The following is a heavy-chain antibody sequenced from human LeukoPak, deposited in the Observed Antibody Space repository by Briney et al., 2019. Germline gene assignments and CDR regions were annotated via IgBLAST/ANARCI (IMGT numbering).Heavy chain of an antibody. Sequence: SETLSLTCTVSGDSIGSYYWSWIRQTPGKGLEWIGYIYYSGSTNYNPSLKSRVTISVDTSKNQFSLKLSSVTAADTAVYYCARHRRAARGHFDYWGQGTLVTVSS. J-gene: IGHJ4*02. D-gene: IGHD6-6*01. CDR2: IYYSGST. V-gene: IGHV4-59*08. CDR1: GDSIGSYY. CDR3: ARHRRAARGHFDY.